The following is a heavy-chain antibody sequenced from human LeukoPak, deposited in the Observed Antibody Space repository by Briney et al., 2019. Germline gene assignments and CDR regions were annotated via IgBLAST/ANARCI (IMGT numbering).Heavy chain of an antibody. CDR2: IYSGGSA. V-gene: IGHV3-66*01. J-gene: IGHJ3*02. D-gene: IGHD3-22*01. Sequence: PGGSLRLSCAASGFTVSSNYMSWVRQAPGKGLEWVSVIYSGGSAYYADSVKGRFTISRDNSKNTLYLQMNSLRAEDTAVYYCARIYDSSGDDAFDIWGQGTMVTVSS. CDR3: ARIYDSSGDDAFDI. CDR1: GFTVSSNY.